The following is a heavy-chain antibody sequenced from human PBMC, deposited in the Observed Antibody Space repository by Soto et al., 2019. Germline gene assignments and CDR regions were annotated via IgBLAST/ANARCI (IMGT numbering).Heavy chain of an antibody. D-gene: IGHD3-10*01. Sequence: GASVKVSCKVSGYTLTELSMHWVRQAPGKGLEWMGGFDPEDGETIYAQKFQGRVTMTEDTSTDTAYMELSSLRSEDTAVYYCATHLSRFGELLAAFDIWGQGTMVTVS. J-gene: IGHJ3*02. V-gene: IGHV1-24*01. CDR3: ATHLSRFGELLAAFDI. CDR2: FDPEDGET. CDR1: GYTLTELS.